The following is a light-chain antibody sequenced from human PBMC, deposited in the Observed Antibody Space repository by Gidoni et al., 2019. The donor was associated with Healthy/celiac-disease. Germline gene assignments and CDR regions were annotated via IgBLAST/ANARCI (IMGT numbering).Light chain of an antibody. CDR3: QKYSSTPRT. Sequence: DIQMTHSPSSLSASVGDRLTITCRASQVISNYLASYQQKPGKVPKLLIYAASTLQSGVPARFNGSGYRTDFTLPLSGLQPGDVATYYCQKYSSTPRTFGGGTKVEIK. CDR1: QVISNY. CDR2: AAS. V-gene: IGKV1-27*01. J-gene: IGKJ4*01.